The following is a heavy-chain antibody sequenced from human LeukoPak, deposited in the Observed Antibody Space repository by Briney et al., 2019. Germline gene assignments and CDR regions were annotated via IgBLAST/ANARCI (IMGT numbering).Heavy chain of an antibody. D-gene: IGHD6-19*01. V-gene: IGHV3-30-3*01. Sequence: PGRSLRLSCAASGFTFSSYAMHWVRQAPGKGLEWVAVISYDGSNKYYADSVKGRFTISRDNSKNTLYLQMNSLRAEDTAVYYCARGITVAGLENLDYWGQGTLVTVSS. J-gene: IGHJ4*02. CDR3: ARGITVAGLENLDY. CDR2: ISYDGSNK. CDR1: GFTFSSYA.